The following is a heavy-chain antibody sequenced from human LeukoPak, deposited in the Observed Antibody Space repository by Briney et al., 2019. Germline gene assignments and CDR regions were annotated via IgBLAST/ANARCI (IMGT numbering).Heavy chain of an antibody. CDR2: IYYSGST. J-gene: IGHJ3*02. D-gene: IGHD3-10*01. Sequence: RPSETLSLTCTVSGGSISSGGYYWSWIRQHPGKGLEWIGYIYYSGSTYYNPSLKSRVTISVDTSKNQFSLKLSSVTGADTAVYYCARDSGRGYYYGSNAFDIWGQGTMVTVSS. CDR3: ARDSGRGYYYGSNAFDI. CDR1: GGSISSGGYY. V-gene: IGHV4-31*03.